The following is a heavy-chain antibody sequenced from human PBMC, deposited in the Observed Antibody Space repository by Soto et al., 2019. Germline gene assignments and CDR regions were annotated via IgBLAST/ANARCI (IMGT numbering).Heavy chain of an antibody. V-gene: IGHV3-53*05. J-gene: IGHJ4*02. Sequence: EVQLVETGGGLIQPGGSLRLSCAASGFTVSSNYMSWVRQAPGKGLEWVSGIHWNSGGMGYADSVKGRFTVSRDNAKNSLYLQMNSLRLEDTALYYCVKETGNYYDSSGYYFDYWGQGTLVTVSS. CDR1: GFTVSSNY. CDR3: VKETGNYYDSSGYYFDY. D-gene: IGHD3-22*01. CDR2: IHWNSGGM.